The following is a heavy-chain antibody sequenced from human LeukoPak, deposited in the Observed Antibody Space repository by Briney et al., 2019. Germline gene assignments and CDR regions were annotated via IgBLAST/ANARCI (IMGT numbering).Heavy chain of an antibody. Sequence: GGSLRLSCEATGFTFNNYVMTWVRQAPGQGLEWVSSISASAAMTYYADSVKVRFTVSRDNSNNRLYLQMSGLTAADTAVYYCAKDRSIGTYYTFDHWGQGTLVTVSS. CDR3: AKDRSIGTYYTFDH. CDR1: GFTFNNYV. J-gene: IGHJ4*02. V-gene: IGHV3-23*01. CDR2: ISASAAMT. D-gene: IGHD1-26*01.